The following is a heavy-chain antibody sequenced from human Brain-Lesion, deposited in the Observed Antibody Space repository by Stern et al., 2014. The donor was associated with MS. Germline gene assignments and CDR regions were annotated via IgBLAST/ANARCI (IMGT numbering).Heavy chain of an antibody. CDR1: GYLFDDYW. CDR3: ARSPATPSGYDRFDY. V-gene: IGHV5-51*03. Sequence: EVQLVQSGAEVKKPGESLKISCEASGYLFDDYWIGWVRQMSGRGLELVAIIFPRDSNTRYSPSVQGQVTISAAKSISTAYLQWSSLKASDPAMYYWARSPATPSGYDRFDYWGQGALVTVSS. J-gene: IGHJ4*02. CDR2: IFPRDSNT. D-gene: IGHD5-12*01.